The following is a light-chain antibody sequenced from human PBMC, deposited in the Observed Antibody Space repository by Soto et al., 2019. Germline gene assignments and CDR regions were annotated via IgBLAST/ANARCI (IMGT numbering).Light chain of an antibody. Sequence: EIVLTQSPGTLSLSPGERATLSCRASQTVSSYFLAWYQQKPGQAPRLLIYGTSNRATGIPDRFSGSGSGTDFTLTIRRLQPEDFAVYYCQHYGGSPLYSFGQGTKLEI. CDR1: QTVSSYF. CDR3: QHYGGSPLYS. V-gene: IGKV3-20*01. J-gene: IGKJ2*01. CDR2: GTS.